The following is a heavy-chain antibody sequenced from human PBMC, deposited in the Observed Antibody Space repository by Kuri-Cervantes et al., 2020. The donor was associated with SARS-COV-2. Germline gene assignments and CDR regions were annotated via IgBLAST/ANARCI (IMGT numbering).Heavy chain of an antibody. V-gene: IGHV3-48*04. CDR2: ISSSGTTI. CDR1: GFTFSSYA. CDR3: ARDLRLGNSLDY. J-gene: IGHJ4*02. Sequence: ETLSLTCAASGFTFSSYAMSWVRQAPGKGLEWVSYISSSGTTIYYADSVQGRFIISRDNAESSVYLQMNSLRAEDTAVYYCARDLRLGNSLDYWGQGTLVTVSS. D-gene: IGHD6-19*01.